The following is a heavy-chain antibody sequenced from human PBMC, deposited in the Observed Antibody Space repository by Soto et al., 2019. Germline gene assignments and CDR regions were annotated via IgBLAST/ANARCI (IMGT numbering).Heavy chain of an antibody. D-gene: IGHD1-20*01. V-gene: IGHV2-5*02. J-gene: IGHJ4*02. CDR1: GFSLSTSGVG. Sequence: SGPTLVNPTQTLTLTCTFSGFSLSTSGVGVGWIRQPPGKALEWLALIYWDDDKRYSPSLKSRLTITKDTSKNQVVLTMTNMDPVDTATYYCAHRLLRYNWNDGDYYFDYWGQGTLVTVSS. CDR3: AHRLLRYNWNDGDYYFDY. CDR2: IYWDDDK.